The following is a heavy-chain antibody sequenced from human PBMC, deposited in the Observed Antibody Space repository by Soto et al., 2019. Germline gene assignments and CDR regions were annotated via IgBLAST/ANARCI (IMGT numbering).Heavy chain of an antibody. D-gene: IGHD5-12*01. Sequence: QITLKESGPTLVKPTQTLTLTCTFSGFSLSTRGVAVGWFRQPPGKALEWLALIYWYEDKWYSPSLKSRLTITDDTSKNPVVLTMTHMDPVDTATYYCAHRPRGYAYYFDYWGQGTLVTVSS. CDR1: GFSLSTRGVA. CDR2: IYWYEDK. V-gene: IGHV2-5*01. CDR3: AHRPRGYAYYFDY. J-gene: IGHJ4*02.